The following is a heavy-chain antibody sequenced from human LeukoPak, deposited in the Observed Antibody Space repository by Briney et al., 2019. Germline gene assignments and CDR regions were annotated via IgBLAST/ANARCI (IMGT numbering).Heavy chain of an antibody. D-gene: IGHD4-11*01. V-gene: IGHV4-59*11. Sequence: SETLSLTCTVSGGSISSHYWSWIRQPPGKGLEWIGYIYYNGSTNYNPSLKSRVTISVDTSKNQFSLKLSPVTAADTAVYYCARATAEIYFDYWGQGTLVTVSS. CDR1: GGSISSHY. J-gene: IGHJ4*02. CDR3: ARATAEIYFDY. CDR2: IYYNGST.